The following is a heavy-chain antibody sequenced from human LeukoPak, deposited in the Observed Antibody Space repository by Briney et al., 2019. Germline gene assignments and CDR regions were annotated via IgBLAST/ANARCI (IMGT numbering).Heavy chain of an antibody. V-gene: IGHV4-4*07. CDR2: IYTSGST. D-gene: IGHD3-10*01. CDR3: ARGAVGYYGSGSYYNLDY. Sequence: SETLSLTCTVSGGSIRSYYWSWIRQPAGKGLEWIGRIYTSGSTNYNPTLKSRVTMSVDTSKNEFSLKLSSVTAADTAVYYCARGAVGYYGSGSYYNLDYWGQGTLVTVSS. J-gene: IGHJ4*02. CDR1: GGSIRSYY.